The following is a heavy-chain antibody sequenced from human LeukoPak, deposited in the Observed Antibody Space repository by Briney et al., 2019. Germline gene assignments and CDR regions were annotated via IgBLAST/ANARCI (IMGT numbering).Heavy chain of an antibody. Sequence: SETLFLTCTVSGGSITGYYWSWIRQPPGKGLECIGYIYYTGTTIYNPSLKSRVTISVDTSNNQFSLKLSSATAADTAVYYCARLASGQAFDFWGQGAMVTVSS. CDR2: IYYTGTT. D-gene: IGHD3-10*01. CDR1: GGSITGYY. CDR3: ARLASGQAFDF. V-gene: IGHV4-59*01. J-gene: IGHJ3*01.